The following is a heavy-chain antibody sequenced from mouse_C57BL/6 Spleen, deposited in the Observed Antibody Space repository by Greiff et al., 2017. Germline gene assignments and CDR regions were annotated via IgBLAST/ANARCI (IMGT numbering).Heavy chain of an antibody. CDR3: ARTPTTGRGFAY. Sequence: VQLQQPGAELVRPGSSVKLSCKASGYTFTSYWMDWVKQRPGQGLEWIGNIYPSDSETHYNQKFKDKATLTVDKSSSTAYMQLSSLTSEDSAVYYCARTPTTGRGFAYWGQGTLVTVSA. D-gene: IGHD1-1*01. V-gene: IGHV1-61*01. CDR1: GYTFTSYW. CDR2: IYPSDSET. J-gene: IGHJ3*01.